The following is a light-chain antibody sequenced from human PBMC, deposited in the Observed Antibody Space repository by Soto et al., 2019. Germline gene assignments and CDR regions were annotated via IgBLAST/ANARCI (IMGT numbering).Light chain of an antibody. CDR1: SSNIGSNS. CDR2: SSN. V-gene: IGLV1-44*01. CDR3: PAWDDSLNGVV. J-gene: IGLJ2*01. Sequence: QSVLTQPPSASGTPGQRVTISCSGSSSNIGSNSVNWYQQLPGTAPKLLMYSSNQRPSGVPDRFSGSKSGTSASLAISGLQSEDEADYYCPAWDDSLNGVVFGGGTMLTVL.